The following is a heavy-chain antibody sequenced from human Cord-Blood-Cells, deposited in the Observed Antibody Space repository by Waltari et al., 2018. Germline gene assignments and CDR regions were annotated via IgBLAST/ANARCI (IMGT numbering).Heavy chain of an antibody. J-gene: IGHJ4*02. Sequence: QVQLQQWGAGLLKPSETLSLTCAVYGGSFSGYYWSGIRQPPGKGLEWIGEINHSGSTNYNPSLKSRVTISGDTSKNQFSLKLSSVTAADTAVYYCARRRIFDYWGQGTLVTVSS. V-gene: IGHV4-34*01. CDR2: INHSGST. CDR1: GGSFSGYY. D-gene: IGHD2-15*01. CDR3: ARRRIFDY.